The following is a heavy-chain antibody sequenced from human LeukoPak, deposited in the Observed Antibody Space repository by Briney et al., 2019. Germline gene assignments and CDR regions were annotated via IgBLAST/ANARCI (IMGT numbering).Heavy chain of an antibody. J-gene: IGHJ4*02. D-gene: IGHD3-10*01. V-gene: IGHV3-53*01. Sequence: SGGSLRLSCAASGFTVSSNYMSWVRQAPGKGLEWVSVIYSGGSTYYADSVKGRFTISRDNSKNTLYLQMNSLRAEDTAVYYCAKGEYYGSGSYYNVFDYWGQGTLVTVSS. CDR2: IYSGGST. CDR3: AKGEYYGSGSYYNVFDY. CDR1: GFTVSSNY.